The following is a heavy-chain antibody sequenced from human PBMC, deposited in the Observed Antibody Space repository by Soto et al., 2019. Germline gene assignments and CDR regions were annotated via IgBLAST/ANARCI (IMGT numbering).Heavy chain of an antibody. CDR2: ISYDGSNK. Sequence: QVQLVESGGGVVQPGRSLRLSCGASGFTFNNYGMQWVRQAPGKGLEWVALISYDGSNKYYADSVKGRFTISRDNSKNTLYLQMKSLGTADTAGEYCFGGQYFGDYWGQGTLVTVPS. J-gene: IGHJ4*02. CDR3: FGGQYFGDY. CDR1: GFTFNNYG. D-gene: IGHD2-15*01. V-gene: IGHV3-30*03.